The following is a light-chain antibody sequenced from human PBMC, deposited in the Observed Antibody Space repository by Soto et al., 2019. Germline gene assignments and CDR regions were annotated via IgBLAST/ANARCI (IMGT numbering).Light chain of an antibody. Sequence: DIHMTQSPSTLSASVGDRVTITCLASQSISSWLAWYQQKPGKAPKLLIYDASSLESGVPSRFSGSGSGTEFTLTISSLQPDDFATYYCQQYNSYPATFGQGTKVDIK. CDR1: QSISSW. J-gene: IGKJ1*01. CDR3: QQYNSYPAT. V-gene: IGKV1-5*01. CDR2: DAS.